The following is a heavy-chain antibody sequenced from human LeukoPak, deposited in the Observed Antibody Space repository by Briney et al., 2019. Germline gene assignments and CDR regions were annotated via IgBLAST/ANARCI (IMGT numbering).Heavy chain of an antibody. D-gene: IGHD3-22*01. CDR1: GYTFTGYY. J-gene: IGHJ4*02. CDR2: INPSDATT. CDR3: ARAPANKYDSRLTEDY. Sequence: ASVKVSCKASGYTFTGYYIHWVRQAPGQGLEWMGIINPSDATTSHAQKFRGRVTLTRDTSTSTVYMELSSLRSEDTAVYYCARAPANKYDSRLTEDYWGQGTLVTLSS. V-gene: IGHV1-46*01.